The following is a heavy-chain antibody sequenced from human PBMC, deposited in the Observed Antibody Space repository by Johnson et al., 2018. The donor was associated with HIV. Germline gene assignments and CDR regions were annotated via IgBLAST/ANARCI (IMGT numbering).Heavy chain of an antibody. CDR3: ARDHRGYSSSWYGDAFDI. D-gene: IGHD6-13*01. V-gene: IGHV3-30*19. J-gene: IGHJ3*02. Sequence: QVQLVESGGGVVQPGRSLRLSCTASGFTFSSYGLHWVRQAPGKGLEWVAVISYDGSNKYYADSVKGRFTISRDNSKNTLYLQMNSLRAEDTAVYYCARDHRGYSSSWYGDAFDIWGQGTMVTVSS. CDR1: GFTFSSYG. CDR2: ISYDGSNK.